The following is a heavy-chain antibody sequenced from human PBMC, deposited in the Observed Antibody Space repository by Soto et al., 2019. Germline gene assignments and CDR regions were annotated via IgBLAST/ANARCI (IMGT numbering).Heavy chain of an antibody. CDR2: LRGDGGEA. CDR1: GFFFSTYW. J-gene: IGHJ4*02. D-gene: IGHD1-26*01. CDR3: AKRAWESYFDY. V-gene: IGHV3-74*01. Sequence: GGSLRLSCAASGFFFSTYWMHWVRQAPGKGLLWVSRLRGDGGEANYADSVKGRFTITRDNAQNTLYLQMNSLRAEDTAVYYCAKRAWESYFDYWGQGTLVTVSS.